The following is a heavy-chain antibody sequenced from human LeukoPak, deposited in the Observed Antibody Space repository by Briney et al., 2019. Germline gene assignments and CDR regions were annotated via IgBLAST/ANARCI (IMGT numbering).Heavy chain of an antibody. J-gene: IGHJ3*02. D-gene: IGHD5-18*01. CDR1: GYTFTGYY. CDR2: INPNSGGT. Sequence: ASVKVSCKASGYTFTGYYMHWVRQAPGQGLEWMGWINPNSGGTNYAQKFQGWVTMTRDTSISTAYMELSRLRSDDTAVYYCARLPGDSYGYHDAFDIWGQGTMVTVSS. V-gene: IGHV1-2*04. CDR3: ARLPGDSYGYHDAFDI.